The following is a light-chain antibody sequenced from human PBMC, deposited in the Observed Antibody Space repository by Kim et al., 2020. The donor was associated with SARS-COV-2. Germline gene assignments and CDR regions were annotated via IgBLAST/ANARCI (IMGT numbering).Light chain of an antibody. V-gene: IGKV3-11*01. Sequence: DIVLTQSPATLSLSPGERVTLSCTASQTVSTSLAWFQQKSGQAPRLLIYDASNRATGISARFSGSGSGTDFTLTISRLEPEDFAVYYCQQGDNWPITFGQGTRLEIK. J-gene: IGKJ5*01. CDR2: DAS. CDR3: QQGDNWPIT. CDR1: QTVSTS.